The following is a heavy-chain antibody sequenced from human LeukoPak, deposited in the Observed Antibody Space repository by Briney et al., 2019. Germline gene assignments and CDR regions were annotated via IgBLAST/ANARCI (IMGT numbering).Heavy chain of an antibody. J-gene: IGHJ4*02. D-gene: IGHD3-22*01. CDR2: IYSGGST. V-gene: IGHV3-53*01. CDR1: GFTFSSYG. Sequence: GGSLRLSCAASGFTFSSYGMHWVRQAPGKGLEWVSVIYSGGSTYYADSVKGRFTISRDNSKNTLYLQMNSLRAEDTAVYYCARGRITMIVVVYPYYFDYWGQGTLVTVSS. CDR3: ARGRITMIVVVYPYYFDY.